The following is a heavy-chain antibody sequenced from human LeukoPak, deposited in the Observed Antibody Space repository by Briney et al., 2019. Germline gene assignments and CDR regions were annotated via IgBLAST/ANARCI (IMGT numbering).Heavy chain of an antibody. D-gene: IGHD6-19*01. Sequence: GRSLRLSCAASGFTFSSYAMHWVRQAPGKGLEWVAVISYDGSNKYYADSVKGRFTISRDNSKNTLYLQMNSLRAEDTAVYYYARATYSSGWYYFDYWGQGTLVTVSS. V-gene: IGHV3-30-3*01. CDR3: ARATYSSGWYYFDY. CDR1: GFTFSSYA. J-gene: IGHJ4*02. CDR2: ISYDGSNK.